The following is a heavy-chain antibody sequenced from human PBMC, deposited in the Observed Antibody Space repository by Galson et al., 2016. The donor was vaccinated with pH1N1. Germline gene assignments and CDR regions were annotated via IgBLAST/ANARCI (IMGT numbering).Heavy chain of an antibody. CDR2: FFYSENT. V-gene: IGHV4-39*01. J-gene: IGHJ5*02. Sequence: ETLSLTCSVSGDPIRSSTFYWGWTRQPPGQGLEWIGSFFYSENTYYNPSLKGRVTISVDASTNQFSLKLNSVTAADTAVYYCARHRLVRDISMGGWFDPWGQGTQVSVSS. D-gene: IGHD1-26*01. CDR1: GDPIRSSTFY. CDR3: ARHRLVRDISMGGWFDP.